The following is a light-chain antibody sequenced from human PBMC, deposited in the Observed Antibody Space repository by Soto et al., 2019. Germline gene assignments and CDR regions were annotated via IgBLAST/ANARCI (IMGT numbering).Light chain of an antibody. CDR2: GAS. V-gene: IGKV1-6*02. Sequence: AIQITQSPSSLSASVGDRVTITCRASQGTGTELGWYQLKPGKAPKLLVHGASTLQSAVLRRFSGSGSGTDFTLTITVLQPDDFAPSYGLQDFSYPRTFGQGTKVEIK. J-gene: IGKJ1*01. CDR1: QGTGTE. CDR3: LQDFSYPRT.